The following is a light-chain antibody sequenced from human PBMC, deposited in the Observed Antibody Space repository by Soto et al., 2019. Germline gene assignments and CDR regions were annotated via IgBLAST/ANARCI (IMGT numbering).Light chain of an antibody. CDR1: QTITSRY. V-gene: IGKV3-20*01. CDR2: GSS. J-gene: IGKJ5*01. Sequence: EILLTQSPGTLSLSRGERATLXXRASQTITSRYLAWYQQRPGQAPRVXIYGSSSRATGIPDRFSGSGAETDFTLTVSSLRSEDSAVYYCQQYNYWPITFGQGTRLEIK. CDR3: QQYNYWPIT.